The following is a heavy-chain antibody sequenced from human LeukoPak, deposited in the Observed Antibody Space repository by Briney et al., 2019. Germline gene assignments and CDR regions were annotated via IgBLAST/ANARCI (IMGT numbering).Heavy chain of an antibody. CDR1: GFTFSSYW. V-gene: IGHV3-7*01. Sequence: GGSLRLSCAASGFTFSSYWMSWVRQAPGKGLEWVANIKQDGSEKYYVDSVKGRFTISRDNAKNSLYLQMNSLRAEDTAVYYCARAWYSPASRFGLYYFDYWGQGTLVTVSS. CDR3: ARAWYSPASRFGLYYFDY. D-gene: IGHD6-13*01. J-gene: IGHJ4*02. CDR2: IKQDGSEK.